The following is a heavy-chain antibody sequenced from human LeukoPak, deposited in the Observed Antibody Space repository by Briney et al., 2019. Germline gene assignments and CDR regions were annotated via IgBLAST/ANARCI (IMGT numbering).Heavy chain of an antibody. J-gene: IGHJ6*02. CDR3: ARHQGATKSYYYYGMDV. D-gene: IGHD5-12*01. V-gene: IGHV5-51*01. CDR1: GYPFSSYW. CDR2: IYPGDCDT. Sequence: GESLKISCKGSGYPFSSYWIAWVRHMPGKGLEWMGIIYPGDCDTRYSPSFQGQVTISVEKSISTAYLQWNSLKASDTAMYYCARHQGATKSYYYYGMDVWGQGTTVTVSS.